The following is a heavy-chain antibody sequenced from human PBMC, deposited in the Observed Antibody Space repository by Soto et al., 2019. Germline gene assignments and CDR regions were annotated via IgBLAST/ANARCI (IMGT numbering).Heavy chain of an antibody. D-gene: IGHD3-3*01. J-gene: IGHJ3*02. CDR3: AKDVGGGVVILPDASDI. V-gene: IGHV3-48*01. Sequence: TGGSLRLSCAASGFTFSSYLMNWVRQAPGKGLEWVSYISSSSSTIYYADSVKSRFTISRDNSKNTLYLQMNSLRAEDTAVYYCAKDVGGGVVILPDASDISGQGTMLTGSS. CDR1: GFTFSSYL. CDR2: ISSSSSTI.